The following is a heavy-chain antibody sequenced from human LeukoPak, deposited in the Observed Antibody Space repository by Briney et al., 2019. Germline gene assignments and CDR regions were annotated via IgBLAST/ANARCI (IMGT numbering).Heavy chain of an antibody. J-gene: IGHJ4*02. CDR1: GGSISSSSYY. CDR3: ARVKVLPPGHCSSTSCSNYYFDY. V-gene: IGHV4-39*01. CDR2: IYYSGST. Sequence: SETLSLTCTVSGGSISSSSYYWGWIRQPPGKGLEWIGSIYYSGSTYYNPSLKSRVTISVDTSKNQFSLKLSSVTAADTAVYYCARVKVLPPGHCSSTSCSNYYFDYWGQGTLVTVSS. D-gene: IGHD2-2*01.